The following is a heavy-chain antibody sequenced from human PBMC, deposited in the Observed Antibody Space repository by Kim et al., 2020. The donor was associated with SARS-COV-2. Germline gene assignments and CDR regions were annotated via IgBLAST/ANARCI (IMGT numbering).Heavy chain of an antibody. V-gene: IGHV1-69*13. CDR3: ARAGRTAGSLYYFDY. Sequence: SVKVSCKASGGTFSSYAISWVRQAPGQGLEWMGGIIPIFGTANYAQKFQGRVTITADESTSTAYMELSSLRSEDTAVYYCARAGRTAGSLYYFDYWGQGTLVTVSS. D-gene: IGHD6-13*01. CDR1: GGTFSSYA. CDR2: IIPIFGTA. J-gene: IGHJ4*02.